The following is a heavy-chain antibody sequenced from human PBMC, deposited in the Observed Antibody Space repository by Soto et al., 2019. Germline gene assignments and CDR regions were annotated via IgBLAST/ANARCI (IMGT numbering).Heavy chain of an antibody. V-gene: IGHV3-15*07. CDR3: TTGIVVVVAAIFSNGDY. CDR1: GFTFSNAW. CDR2: IKSKTDGGTT. D-gene: IGHD2-15*01. J-gene: IGHJ4*02. Sequence: GGSLRLSCAASGFTFSNAWMNWVRQAPGKGLEWVGRIKSKTDGGTTDYAAPVKGRFTISRDDSKNTLYLQMNSLKTEDTAVYYCTTGIVVVVAAIFSNGDYWGQGTLVTVSS.